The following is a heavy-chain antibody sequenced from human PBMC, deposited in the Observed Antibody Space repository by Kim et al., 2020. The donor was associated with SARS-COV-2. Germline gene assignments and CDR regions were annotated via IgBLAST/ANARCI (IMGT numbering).Heavy chain of an antibody. V-gene: IGHV1-18*01. J-gene: IGHJ6*02. Sequence: TNYAQKLQGTVTMTTDTSTSTAYMELRSLRSDDTAVYYCARYYYGSGGMDVWGQGTTVTVSS. D-gene: IGHD3-10*01. CDR2: T. CDR3: ARYYYGSGGMDV.